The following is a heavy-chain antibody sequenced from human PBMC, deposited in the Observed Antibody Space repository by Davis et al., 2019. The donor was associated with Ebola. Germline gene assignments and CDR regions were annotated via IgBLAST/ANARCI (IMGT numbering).Heavy chain of an antibody. J-gene: IGHJ5*02. CDR2: IWYDGSNK. CDR3: ARDSPYSNHNWFDP. CDR1: GFTFQNAW. Sequence: GGSLRLSCAASGFTFQNAWTSWVRQAPGKGLEWVAVIWYDGSNKYYADSVKGRFTISRDNSKNTLYLQMNSLRAEDTAVYYCARDSPYSNHNWFDPWGQGTLVTVSS. D-gene: IGHD4-11*01. V-gene: IGHV3-33*08.